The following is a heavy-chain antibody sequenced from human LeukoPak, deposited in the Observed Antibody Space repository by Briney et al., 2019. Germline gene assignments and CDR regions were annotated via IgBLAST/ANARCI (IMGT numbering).Heavy chain of an antibody. CDR1: GFAFSTYE. Sequence: GGSLRLSCAASGFAFSTYEMSWVRQAPGKGLEWIADITISGQTKNYADSVKGRFTISRDNVMSSLYLQMNSLRVEDTGVFYCARGDPHADLWGQGTLVTVSS. CDR3: ARGDPHADL. V-gene: IGHV3-48*03. CDR2: ITISGQTK. J-gene: IGHJ5*02.